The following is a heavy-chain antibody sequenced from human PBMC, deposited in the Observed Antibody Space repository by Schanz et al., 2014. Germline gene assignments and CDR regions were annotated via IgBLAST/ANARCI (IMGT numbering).Heavy chain of an antibody. CDR3: ASSGAGYSSSWDFDY. CDR2: ISSGGRNI. CDR1: GFIFSAYT. J-gene: IGHJ4*02. Sequence: EVQLVESGGGLVKPGESLRLSCAASGFIFSAYTMNWVRQAPGKGLEWVSSISSGGRNISYADSLKGRFTISRDNAKNSLYLQMNSLTAEDTAVYYCASSGAGYSSSWDFDYWGQGTLVTVSS. D-gene: IGHD6-13*01. V-gene: IGHV3-21*04.